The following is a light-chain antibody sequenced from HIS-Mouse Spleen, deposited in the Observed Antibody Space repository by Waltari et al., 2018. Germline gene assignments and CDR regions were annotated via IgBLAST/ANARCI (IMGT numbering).Light chain of an antibody. CDR2: DAS. V-gene: IGKV1-33*01. CDR3: QQYDNLLT. Sequence: DIQMTQSPSSLPASVGDRVTITCQASQDLSNYLNWYQQKPGKAPKLLIYDASNLETGVPSRFSGSGSGTDFTFTISSLQPEDIATYYCQQYDNLLTFGGGTKVEIK. J-gene: IGKJ4*01. CDR1: QDLSNY.